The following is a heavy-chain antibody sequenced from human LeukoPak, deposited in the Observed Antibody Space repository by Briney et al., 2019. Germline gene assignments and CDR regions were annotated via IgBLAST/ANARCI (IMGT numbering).Heavy chain of an antibody. CDR1: GGSISSDY. J-gene: IGHJ4*02. Sequence: PSETLSLTCTVSGGSISSDYWGWIRQPPGKGLEWIGYIYYSGSTNYNPSLKSRVTISVDTSKNQFSLKLSSVTAADTAVYYCARDPLPGYWGQGTLVTVSS. CDR3: ARDPLPGY. CDR2: IYYSGST. V-gene: IGHV4-59*01.